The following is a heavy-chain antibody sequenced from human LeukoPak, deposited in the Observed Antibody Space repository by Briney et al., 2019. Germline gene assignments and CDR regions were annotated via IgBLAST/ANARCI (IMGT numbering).Heavy chain of an antibody. J-gene: IGHJ4*02. CDR2: ISSSSSYI. D-gene: IGHD3-16*01. Sequence: GGSLRLSCAASGFTFSSYSMNWVRQAPGKGLEWVSCISSSSSYICYADSVKGRFTTSRDNAKNSLYLQMNSLRADDTAVYYCARDAGRGDYWGQGALVTVSS. V-gene: IGHV3-21*01. CDR1: GFTFSSYS. CDR3: ARDAGRGDY.